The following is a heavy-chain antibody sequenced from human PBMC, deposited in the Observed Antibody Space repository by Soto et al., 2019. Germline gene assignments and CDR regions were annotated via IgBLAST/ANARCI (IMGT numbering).Heavy chain of an antibody. CDR3: AITPGGSHHALYFMDI. Sequence: QVQLVQFGPEVKKPGSSVRVSCKASGGSFPDFAVSWVRQAPGKGLEWMGGIIPLSTTPNYAQRFQARVTITADVSTNTAYMDLTSLTYDDTAVYYCAITPGGSHHALYFMDIWGQGTTVTVSS. D-gene: IGHD3-10*01. CDR1: GGSFPDFA. V-gene: IGHV1-69*01. CDR2: IIPLSTTP. J-gene: IGHJ6*02.